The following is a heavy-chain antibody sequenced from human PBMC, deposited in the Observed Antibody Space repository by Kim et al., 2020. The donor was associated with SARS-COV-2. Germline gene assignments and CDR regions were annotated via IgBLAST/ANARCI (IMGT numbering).Heavy chain of an antibody. V-gene: IGHV3-15*01. CDR2: IKSKTDGGTT. Sequence: GGSLRLSCAASGFTFSNAWMSWVRQAPGKGLEWVGRIKSKTDGGTTDYAAPVKGRFTISRDDSKNTLYLQMNSLKTEDTAMYYCTTGPHYDSSGYGFDYWGQGTLVTVSS. CDR1: GFTFSNAW. D-gene: IGHD3-22*01. J-gene: IGHJ4*02. CDR3: TTGPHYDSSGYGFDY.